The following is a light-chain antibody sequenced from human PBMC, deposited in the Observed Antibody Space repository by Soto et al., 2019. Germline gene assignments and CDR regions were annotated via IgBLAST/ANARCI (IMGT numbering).Light chain of an antibody. J-gene: IGKJ2*01. CDR1: QGIRKD. V-gene: IGKV1-6*01. CDR3: LQDYNYPQAS. Sequence: AVQMTQSPSSLSASAGDRVTITCRASQGIRKDLGWYQHXPGKAPXVXXYRATNLQSGVPTRFSGSGSGTEFTLIISDLQPEDVGNYYCLQDYNYPQASFGQGTKVDIK. CDR2: RAT.